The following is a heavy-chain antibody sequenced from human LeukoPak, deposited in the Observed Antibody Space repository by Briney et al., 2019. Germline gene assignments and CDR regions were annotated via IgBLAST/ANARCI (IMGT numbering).Heavy chain of an antibody. D-gene: IGHD2-15*01. CDR2: IYHSGST. CDR3: ARQLSSSAWDY. CDR1: GYSISSGYY. J-gene: IGHJ4*02. V-gene: IGHV4-38-2*01. Sequence: SETLSLTCAVSGYSISSGYYWGWIRQPPGKGPQWIGSIYHSGSTYYNPPLKSRVTISVDTSKNQFSLKLSSVTAADTAVYYCARQLSSSAWDYWGQGTLVTVSS.